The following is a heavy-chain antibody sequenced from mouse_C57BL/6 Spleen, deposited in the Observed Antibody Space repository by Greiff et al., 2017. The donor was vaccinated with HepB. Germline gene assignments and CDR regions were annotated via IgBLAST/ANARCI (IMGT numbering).Heavy chain of an antibody. V-gene: IGHV1-52*01. CDR3: AREGDDGYPFAY. CDR1: GYTFTSYW. J-gene: IGHJ3*01. Sequence: QVQLKQPGAELVRPGSSVKLSCKASGYTFTSYWMHWVKQRPIQGLEWIGNIDPSDSETHYNQKFKDKATLTVDKSSSTAYMQLSSLTSEDSAVYYCAREGDDGYPFAYWGQGTLVTVSA. CDR2: IDPSDSET. D-gene: IGHD2-3*01.